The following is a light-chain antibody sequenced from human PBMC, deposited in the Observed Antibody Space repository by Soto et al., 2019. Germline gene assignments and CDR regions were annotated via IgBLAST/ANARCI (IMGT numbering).Light chain of an antibody. V-gene: IGLV3-21*04. CDR3: HVWDSSSDHRGVV. J-gene: IGLJ2*01. CDR2: YDI. Sequence: SYELTQPPSVSVTPGKTARITCGGNNIGDKSVHWYQQKPGQAPVLVIYYDIDRPSGIPERFSGSNSGNTATLTIYSVEAGDEADYYCHVWDSSSDHRGVVFGGGTKVTVL. CDR1: NIGDKS.